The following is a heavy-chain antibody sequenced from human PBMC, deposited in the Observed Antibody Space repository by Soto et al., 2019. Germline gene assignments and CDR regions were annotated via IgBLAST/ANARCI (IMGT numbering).Heavy chain of an antibody. CDR1: GGSISSGGYY. CDR2: IYYSGST. V-gene: IGHV4-31*03. D-gene: IGHD1-26*01. Sequence: SETLSLTCTVSGGSISSGGYYWSWIRQHPGKGLEWIGYIYYSGSTYYNPSLKSRVTISVDTSKNQFSLKLSSVTAADTAVYYCARVLGGLYYYMDVWGKGTTVTVSS. J-gene: IGHJ6*03. CDR3: ARVLGGLYYYMDV.